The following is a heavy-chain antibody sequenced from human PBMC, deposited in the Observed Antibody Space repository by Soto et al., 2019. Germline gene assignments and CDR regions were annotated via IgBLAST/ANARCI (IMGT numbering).Heavy chain of an antibody. CDR3: VRNSPSGSTVSGHDAIDY. CDR1: GDPFKNDI. J-gene: IGHJ4*02. D-gene: IGHD5-12*01. CDR2: VILLLDIA. Sequence: QVQLVQSGAEVKKPGSSVKVSCKTSGDPFKNDIITWVRQAPGQGLEWMGRVILLLDIAIYAQKFQGRVTMTADKSTSTAYRETNSRRSEDTAVHYCVRNSPSGSTVSGHDAIDYWGQGTLVTVSS. V-gene: IGHV1-69*02.